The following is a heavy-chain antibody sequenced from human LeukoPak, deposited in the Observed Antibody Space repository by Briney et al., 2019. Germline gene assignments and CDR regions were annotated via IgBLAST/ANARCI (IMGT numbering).Heavy chain of an antibody. CDR1: GYSISSDYY. CDR3: ARAIEVGAMTPFDY. CDR2: IYHSGST. D-gene: IGHD1-26*01. Sequence: SETLSLTRTVSGYSISSDYYWGWVRQPPGKGLEWIGSIYHSGSTYYNPSLKSRVTISVDTSKNQFSLKLTSVTAADTAVYYCARAIEVGAMTPFDYWGQGTLVTVSS. J-gene: IGHJ4*02. V-gene: IGHV4-38-2*02.